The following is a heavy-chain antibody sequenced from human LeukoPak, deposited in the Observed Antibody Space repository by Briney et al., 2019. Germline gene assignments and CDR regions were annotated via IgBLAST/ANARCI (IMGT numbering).Heavy chain of an antibody. J-gene: IGHJ4*02. D-gene: IGHD5-24*01. CDR3: ARHRSGWLQSSFDY. CDR2: IYNSGST. V-gene: IGHV4-59*08. CDR1: GDSFSYFY. Sequence: SETLSLTCTVSGDSFSYFYWSWIRQPPGKGLEWIGYIYNSGSTSYNPSLKSRVTISLDTSQNQFSLKLSSVTAADTAVYYCARHRSGWLQSSFDYWGQGTLVTVSS.